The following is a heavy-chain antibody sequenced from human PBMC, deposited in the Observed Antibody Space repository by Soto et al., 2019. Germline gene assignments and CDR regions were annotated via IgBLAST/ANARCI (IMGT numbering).Heavy chain of an antibody. Sequence: ASVKVSCKASGYTFTSYDINCVRQATGQGLEWMGWMNPNSGNTGYAQKFQGRVTMTRNTSISTAYMELSSLRSEDTAVYYCARGQEVATNYYYYGMDVWGQGTTVTVSS. J-gene: IGHJ6*02. CDR3: ARGQEVATNYYYYGMDV. CDR1: GYTFTSYD. D-gene: IGHD5-12*01. CDR2: MNPNSGNT. V-gene: IGHV1-8*01.